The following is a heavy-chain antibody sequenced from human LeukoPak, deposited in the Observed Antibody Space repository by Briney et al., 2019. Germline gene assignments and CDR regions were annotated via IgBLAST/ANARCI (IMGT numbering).Heavy chain of an antibody. CDR2: IWYDGSNK. J-gene: IGHJ4*02. Sequence: GGSLRLSCAASGFTFSSYGMHWVRQAPGKGLEWVAVIWYDGSNKYYADSVKGRFTISRDNSKNTLYLQMNSLRAEDTAVYYCARVEYSSSSTIYYFDYWGQGTLVTVSS. V-gene: IGHV3-33*01. CDR3: ARVEYSSSSTIYYFDY. CDR1: GFTFSSYG. D-gene: IGHD6-6*01.